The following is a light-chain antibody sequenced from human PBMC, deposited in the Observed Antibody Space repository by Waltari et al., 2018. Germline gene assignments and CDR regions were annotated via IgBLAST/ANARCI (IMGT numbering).Light chain of an antibody. CDR1: QSVSSY. J-gene: IGKJ4*01. CDR2: GAS. CDR3: QQRHSWPLT. Sequence: EIVLTQSPDSLSLSPVERATLSCRASQSVSSYLAWYHQKPGQSPRLLIYGASSRATGIPARFSGSGSGTDFTLTISSLEPEDFAVYYCQQRHSWPLTFGGGTKVEIK. V-gene: IGKV3-11*01.